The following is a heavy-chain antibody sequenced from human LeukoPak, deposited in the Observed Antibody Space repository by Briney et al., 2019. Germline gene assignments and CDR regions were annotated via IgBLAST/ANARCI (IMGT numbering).Heavy chain of an antibody. V-gene: IGHV1-46*04. Sequence: ASVTVSCKASGYTFTIYYIHWVRQAPGQGLEWMGIINPSGGSTSYAQKLQGRVTMTRDTSTSTVYMELSSLRSEDTAVYYCARRTGTTAFDIWGQGTMVTVSS. CDR2: INPSGGST. J-gene: IGHJ3*02. D-gene: IGHD1-7*01. CDR1: GYTFTIYY. CDR3: ARRTGTTAFDI.